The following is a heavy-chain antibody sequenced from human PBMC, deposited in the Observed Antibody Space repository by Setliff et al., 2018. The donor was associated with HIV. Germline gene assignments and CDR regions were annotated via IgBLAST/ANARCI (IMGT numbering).Heavy chain of an antibody. CDR2: IYHSGST. CDR1: GYSISSGYY. D-gene: IGHD3-16*01. Sequence: PSETLSLTCAVSGYSISSGYYWGWIRQPPGKGLEWIGSIYHSGSTYYNPSLKSRVTISVDTSKNQFSLKLTSVTAADTAVYYCARLRLAVMMSLDYFDLWGQGTLVTVSS. J-gene: IGHJ4*02. V-gene: IGHV4-38-2*01. CDR3: ARLRLAVMMSLDYFDL.